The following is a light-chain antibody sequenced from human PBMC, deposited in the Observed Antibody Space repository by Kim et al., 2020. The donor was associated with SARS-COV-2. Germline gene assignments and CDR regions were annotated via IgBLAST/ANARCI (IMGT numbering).Light chain of an antibody. Sequence: SYELTQPLSVSVALGQTARITCGGNNIGSKNVHWYQQTPGQAPVLVIYRDSNRPSWLPDRFSVSNSGNTSTLPLSIAQAGDEADFSCLVLYSRTVLFGGG. V-gene: IGLV3-9*01. J-gene: IGLJ2*01. CDR1: NIGSKN. CDR2: RDS. CDR3: LVLYSRTVL.